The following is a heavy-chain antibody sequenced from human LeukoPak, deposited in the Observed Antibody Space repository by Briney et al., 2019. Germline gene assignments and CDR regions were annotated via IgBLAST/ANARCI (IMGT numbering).Heavy chain of an antibody. CDR1: GYTFTSYY. CDR3: AREGSGSYFNPSRDFDY. D-gene: IGHD1-26*01. Sequence: GASVKVSCKASGYTFTSYYMHWVRQAPGQGLEWMGITNPSGGSTSYAQKFQGRVTMTRDTSTSTVYMELSSLRSEDTAVYYCAREGSGSYFNPSRDFDYWGQGTLVTVSS. V-gene: IGHV1-46*01. CDR2: TNPSGGST. J-gene: IGHJ4*02.